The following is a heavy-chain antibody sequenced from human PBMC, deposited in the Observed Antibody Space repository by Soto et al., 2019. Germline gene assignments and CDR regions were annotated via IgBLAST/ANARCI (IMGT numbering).Heavy chain of an antibody. J-gene: IGHJ4*02. CDR2: VYHTGRT. D-gene: IGHD3-3*01. CDR3: ARDFAYFDS. Sequence: SETLSLTCTVSGGSFKSGSYSWSWIRQPLWKGLEWIGYVYHTGRTSYNPSLKSRVSISMDTSKNQFSLNLDSVTAADTAVYFCARDFAYFDSWGQGXLVTVSS. V-gene: IGHV4-61*01. CDR1: GGSFKSGSYS.